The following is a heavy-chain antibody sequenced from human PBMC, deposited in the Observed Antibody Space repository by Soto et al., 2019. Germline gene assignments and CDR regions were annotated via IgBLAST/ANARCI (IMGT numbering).Heavy chain of an antibody. CDR3: AMVDVYVTPSPQDV. D-gene: IGHD3-16*01. J-gene: IGHJ6*02. V-gene: IGHV1-18*01. Sequence: QVQLVQSGAEVKNPGASVKVSCKASGYTFTRYGIGWARQAPGQGLEWMGWINTYNGNTNYAQNGQGRVTLXTXTXASTAYMELRSLRSNDTAIYYCAMVDVYVTPSPQDVWGQGTTVIVSS. CDR1: GYTFTRYG. CDR2: INTYNGNT.